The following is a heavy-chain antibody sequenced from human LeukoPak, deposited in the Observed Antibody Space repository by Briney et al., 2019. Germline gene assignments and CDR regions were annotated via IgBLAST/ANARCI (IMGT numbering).Heavy chain of an antibody. V-gene: IGHV3-72*01. CDR3: ARVGVVQGSYYFDY. Sequence: LSLTCTVSGGSLSSYYWTWIRQPPGKGLEWVGRTRNKPNSYTTEYAASVKGRFTISRDDSKNSLYLQMNSLKTEDTAVYYCARVGVVQGSYYFDYWGQGTLVTVSS. CDR2: TRNKPNSYTT. CDR1: GGSLSSYY. J-gene: IGHJ4*02. D-gene: IGHD2-15*01.